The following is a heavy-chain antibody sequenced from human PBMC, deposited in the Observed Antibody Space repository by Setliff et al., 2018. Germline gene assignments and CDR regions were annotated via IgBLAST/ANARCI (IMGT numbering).Heavy chain of an antibody. Sequence: PGGSLRLSCAASGFAFSAYDMNWVRQTPGKGLEWVSAVSNGGGAVKYADAVKGRFTISRDNAKSSLYLQMNSLRAEDTAVYYCARDQGSYGYRAFNSWGQGALVTVSS. CDR1: GFAFSAYD. CDR2: VSNGGGAV. D-gene: IGHD3-16*01. J-gene: IGHJ4*02. V-gene: IGHV3-48*03. CDR3: ARDQGSYGYRAFNS.